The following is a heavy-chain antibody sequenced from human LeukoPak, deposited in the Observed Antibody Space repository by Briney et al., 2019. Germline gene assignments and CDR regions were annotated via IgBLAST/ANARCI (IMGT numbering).Heavy chain of an antibody. D-gene: IGHD5-18*01. CDR3: AKDRRDTAMVDVGYYYGMDV. V-gene: IGHV3-23*01. CDR2: ISGSGGST. Sequence: GGSLRLSCAASGFTFSSYAMSWVRQAPGKGLEWVSAISGSGGSTYYADSVKGRFTISRDNSKNTLYLQMNSLRAEDTAVYYCAKDRRDTAMVDVGYYYGMDVWGQGTTVTVSS. J-gene: IGHJ6*02. CDR1: GFTFSSYA.